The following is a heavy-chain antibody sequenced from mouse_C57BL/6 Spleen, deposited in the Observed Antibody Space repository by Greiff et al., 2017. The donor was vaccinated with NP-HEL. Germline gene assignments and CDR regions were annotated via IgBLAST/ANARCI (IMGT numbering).Heavy chain of an antibody. Sequence: QVQLQQSGPGLVAPSQSLSITCTVSGFSLTSYGVHWVRPPPGKGLEWLVVIWSDGSTPYNSALKSRLSISKDNAKSQVFLKMNSLQTDDTARYYCARQRDGSSLYYAMDYWGQGTSVTVSS. CDR1: GFSLTSYG. J-gene: IGHJ4*01. CDR3: ARQRDGSSLYYAMDY. D-gene: IGHD1-1*01. V-gene: IGHV2-6-1*01. CDR2: IWSDGST.